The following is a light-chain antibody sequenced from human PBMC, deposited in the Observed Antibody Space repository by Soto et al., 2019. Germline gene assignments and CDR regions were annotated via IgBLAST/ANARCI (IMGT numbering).Light chain of an antibody. CDR3: QQSYSTLQT. J-gene: IGKJ1*01. CDR2: DAS. Sequence: EIVLTQSPATLSLSPGERATLSCRASQSVSSYLAWYQQKPGQAPRLLIYDASNRATGIPARFSGSGSGTDFTLTISSLEPEDFATYYCQQSYSTLQTFGQGTKVEIK. CDR1: QSVSSY. V-gene: IGKV3-11*01.